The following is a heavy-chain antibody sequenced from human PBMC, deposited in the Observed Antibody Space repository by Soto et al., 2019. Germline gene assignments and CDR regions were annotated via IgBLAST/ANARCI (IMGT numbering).Heavy chain of an antibody. CDR1: GGSFSGYY. CDR2: IYYSGST. CDR3: ARVAGKLSAAGSDY. Sequence: QVQLQQWGAGLLKPSETLSLTCAVYGGSFSGYYWSWIRQPPGKGLEWIGYIYYSGSTYYNPSLKSRVTISVDTSKNQFSLKLSSVTAADTAVYYCARVAGKLSAAGSDYWGQGTLVTVSS. J-gene: IGHJ4*02. D-gene: IGHD6-13*01. V-gene: IGHV4-34*01.